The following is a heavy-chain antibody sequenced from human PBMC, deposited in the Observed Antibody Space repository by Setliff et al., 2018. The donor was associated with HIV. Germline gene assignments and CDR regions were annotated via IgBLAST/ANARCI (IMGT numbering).Heavy chain of an antibody. Sequence: PGESLKISCEASGFTFSNYAMGWVRQGPGKGLEWVSTIGAAGYPTHYAESVKGRFTISKDNSQNALYLQMNSLTDEDTAVYYCAKVFAFGVDGFDIWGQGTMVTVSS. V-gene: IGHV3-23*01. D-gene: IGHD3-10*01. J-gene: IGHJ3*02. CDR2: IGAAGYPT. CDR3: AKVFAFGVDGFDI. CDR1: GFTFSNYA.